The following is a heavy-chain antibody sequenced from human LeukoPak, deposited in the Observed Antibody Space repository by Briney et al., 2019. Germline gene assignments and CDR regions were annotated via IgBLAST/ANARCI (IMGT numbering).Heavy chain of an antibody. CDR3: ASGAKFSSSWYSFDY. V-gene: IGHV4-59*01. Sequence: SETLSLTYTVACGSISIYYCSWIRQPPGKGLGWLGYIYYSGSTNYNPSLKSRVTISVDTSKNQFSLKLSSVTAADTAVYYCASGAKFSSSWYSFDYWGQGTLVTVSS. CDR2: IYYSGST. J-gene: IGHJ4*02. D-gene: IGHD6-13*01. CDR1: CGSISIYY.